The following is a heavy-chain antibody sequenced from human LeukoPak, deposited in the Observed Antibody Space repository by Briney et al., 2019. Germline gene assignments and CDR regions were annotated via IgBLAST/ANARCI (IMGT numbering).Heavy chain of an antibody. Sequence: SETLSLTCAVYGGSFSGYYWSWIRQPPGKGLEWIGEINHSGSTNYNPSLKSRVTISVDTSKNQFSLKLSSVTAADTAVYYCVRAPRVRLRRAFDIWGQGTMVTVSS. J-gene: IGHJ3*02. V-gene: IGHV4-34*01. CDR3: VRAPRVRLRRAFDI. CDR1: GGSFSGYY. D-gene: IGHD3-16*02. CDR2: INHSGST.